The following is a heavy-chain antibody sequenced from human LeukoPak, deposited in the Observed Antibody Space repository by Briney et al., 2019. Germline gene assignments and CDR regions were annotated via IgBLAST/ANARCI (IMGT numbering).Heavy chain of an antibody. J-gene: IGHJ1*01. Sequence: SETLSLTCSVSGGSISSYYWTWIRQPPGKGLEWIGYRYYSGSTTYNPSLKSRVTISVDTSKSQFSLKLISVTAADTAIYYCARVRGDFETDWGQGTLVTLSS. CDR1: GGSISSYY. CDR2: RYYSGST. CDR3: ARVRGDFETD. D-gene: IGHD3-16*01. V-gene: IGHV4-59*01.